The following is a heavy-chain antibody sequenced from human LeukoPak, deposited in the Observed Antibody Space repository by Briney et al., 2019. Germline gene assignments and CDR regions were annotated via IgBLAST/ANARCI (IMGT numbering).Heavy chain of an antibody. D-gene: IGHD3-9*01. CDR1: GYTFTSYG. CDR3: ARDTGVLRYFDWLLHNYYYYGMDV. V-gene: IGHV1-18*04. Sequence: ASVKVSCKASGYTFTSYGISWVRQAPGQGLEWMGWISAYNGNTNYAQKLQGRVTMTTDTSPSTAYMELRSLRSDDTAVYYCARDTGVLRYFDWLLHNYYYYGMDVWGKGTTVTVSS. J-gene: IGHJ6*04. CDR2: ISAYNGNT.